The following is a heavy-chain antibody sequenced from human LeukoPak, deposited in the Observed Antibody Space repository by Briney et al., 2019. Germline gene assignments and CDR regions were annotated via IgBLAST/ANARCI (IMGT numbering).Heavy chain of an antibody. V-gene: IGHV3-9*01. CDR3: AKDNDILTGPPGSFDY. CDR1: GFTFDDYA. J-gene: IGHJ4*02. D-gene: IGHD3-9*01. CDR2: ISWNSGSI. Sequence: GGSLRLSCAASGFTFDDYAMHWVRQAPGKGLERVSGISWNSGSIGYADSVKGRFTISRDNAKNSLYLQMNSLRAEDTALYYCAKDNDILTGPPGSFDYWGQGTLVTVSS.